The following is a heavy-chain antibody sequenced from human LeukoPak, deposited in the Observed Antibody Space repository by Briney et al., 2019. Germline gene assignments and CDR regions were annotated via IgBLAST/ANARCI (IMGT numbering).Heavy chain of an antibody. Sequence: PSQTLSLTCTVSGGSISSGGYYWSWIRQHPGKGLEWIGYIYYSGSTYYNPSLKSRVTISVDTSKNQFSLKLSSVTAADTAVYYCASSPGSYGSTHDAFDIWGQGTMVTVSS. J-gene: IGHJ3*02. V-gene: IGHV4-31*03. D-gene: IGHD4-23*01. CDR2: IYYSGST. CDR1: GGSISSGGYY. CDR3: ASSPGSYGSTHDAFDI.